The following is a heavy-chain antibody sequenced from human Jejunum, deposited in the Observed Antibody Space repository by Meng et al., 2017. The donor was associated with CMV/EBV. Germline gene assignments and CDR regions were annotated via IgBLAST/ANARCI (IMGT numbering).Heavy chain of an antibody. J-gene: IGHJ4*02. CDR2: IKQDGSEK. D-gene: IGHD3-10*01. CDR3: ARNARGSGY. CDR1: GFTFSTYW. Sequence: LSCAASGFTFSTYWMTWVRQAPGKGLEWVANIKQDGSEKYYVDSVKGRFTISRDNAKNSLFLQMNSLRAEDTAMYYCARNARGSGYWGQGTLVTVSS. V-gene: IGHV3-7*01.